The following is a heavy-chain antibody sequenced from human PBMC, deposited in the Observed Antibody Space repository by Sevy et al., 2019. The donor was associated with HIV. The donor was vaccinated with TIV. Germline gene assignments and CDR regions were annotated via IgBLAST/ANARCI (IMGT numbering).Heavy chain of an antibody. J-gene: IGHJ4*02. Sequence: ASVKVSCKAFGYTFSGHYIHWVRQAPGQGLEWMGWINPNSGATKYAQKFEGRVTMTRDTSISTFYMELNRLRYDDTAVYYCARVLARGSYGKDFDYWGQGTLVTVSS. D-gene: IGHD1-26*01. CDR3: ARVLARGSYGKDFDY. CDR1: GYTFSGHY. V-gene: IGHV1-2*02. CDR2: INPNSGAT.